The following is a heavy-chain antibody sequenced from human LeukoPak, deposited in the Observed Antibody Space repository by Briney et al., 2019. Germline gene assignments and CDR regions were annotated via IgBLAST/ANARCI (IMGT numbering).Heavy chain of an antibody. CDR1: GFTFSSYW. CDR2: INGDGRNI. CDR3: ARDSVATAVPDAFDI. V-gene: IGHV3-74*01. D-gene: IGHD5-12*01. Sequence: GGSLRLSCVASGFTFSSYWMHWVRQDPRKGLVWVSRINGDGRNINYADSVRGRFTISRDNAKNTLYLQMNTLRVEDTAVYYCARDSVATAVPDAFDIWGQGTMVTVSS. J-gene: IGHJ3*02.